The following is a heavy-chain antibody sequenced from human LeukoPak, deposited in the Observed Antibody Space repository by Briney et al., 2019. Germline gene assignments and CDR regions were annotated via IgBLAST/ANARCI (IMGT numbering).Heavy chain of an antibody. J-gene: IGHJ6*03. Sequence: ASVKVSCKASGGTFSSYTISWVRQAPGQGLEWMGRIIPILGIANYAQKFQGRVTITADKSTSTAYMELSSLRSEDTAVYYCARPSKDYYYYMDVWGKGTTVTVSS. CDR3: ARPSKDYYYYMDV. D-gene: IGHD4-11*01. CDR1: GGTFSSYT. CDR2: IIPILGIA. V-gene: IGHV1-69*02.